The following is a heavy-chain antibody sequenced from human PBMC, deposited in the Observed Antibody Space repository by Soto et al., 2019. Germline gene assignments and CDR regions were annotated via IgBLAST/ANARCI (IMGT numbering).Heavy chain of an antibody. CDR1: EGTFSSYA. Sequence: QVQLVQSGAEVKKPGSSVKVSCKASEGTFSSYAISWARQAPGQGLEWLGGFIPIFGTANYAQKFQGRVTITADEYTSTAYMELSSLRSEDRAVYYCALGGSGSHLFYYLDYWGQGTLVTVSS. J-gene: IGHJ4*02. D-gene: IGHD3-10*01. CDR2: FIPIFGTA. V-gene: IGHV1-69*01. CDR3: ALGGSGSHLFYYLDY.